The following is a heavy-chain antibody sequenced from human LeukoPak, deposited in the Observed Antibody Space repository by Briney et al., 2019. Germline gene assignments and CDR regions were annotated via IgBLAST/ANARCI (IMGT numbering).Heavy chain of an antibody. CDR1: GGSISSGGYY. J-gene: IGHJ4*02. V-gene: IGHV4-30-2*01. Sequence: SETLSLTCTVSGGSISSGGYYWSWIRQPPGKGLEWIGYIYHSRSTYYNPSLKSRVTISVDTSKNQFSLKVRSVTAADTAVYYCASHLWFGEFHWGQGTLVTVSS. D-gene: IGHD3-10*01. CDR3: ASHLWFGEFH. CDR2: IYHSRST.